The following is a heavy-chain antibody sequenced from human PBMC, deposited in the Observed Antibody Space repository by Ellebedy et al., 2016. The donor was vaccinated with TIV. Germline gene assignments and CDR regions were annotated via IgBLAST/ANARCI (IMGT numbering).Heavy chain of an antibody. Sequence: MPSETLSLTCAVYGGSFSGYYWSWILSPPGKGLKWIGEINPRGSTNYNPSLKSRVIISIDKSKNHFSLNLTSLTAAETAVYYCAERSTWNSCWGQGTLGTVSS. CDR1: GGSFSGYY. D-gene: IGHD1-1*01. J-gene: IGHJ4*02. V-gene: IGHV4-34*01. CDR3: AERSTWNSC. CDR2: INPRGST.